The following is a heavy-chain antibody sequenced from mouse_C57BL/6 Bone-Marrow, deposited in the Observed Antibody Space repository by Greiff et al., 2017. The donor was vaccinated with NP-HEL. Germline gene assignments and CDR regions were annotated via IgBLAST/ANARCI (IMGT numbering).Heavy chain of an antibody. CDR2: IYPRSGNT. CDR1: GYTFTSYG. J-gene: IGHJ4*01. CDR3: ARRHYGSSCWDY. D-gene: IGHD1-1*01. V-gene: IGHV1-81*01. Sequence: QVQLQQSGAELARPGASVKLSCKASGYTFTSYGISWVKQRTGQGLEWIGEIYPRSGNTYYNEKFKGKATLTADKSSSTAYMELRSLTSEDSAVYFCARRHYGSSCWDYWGQGTSVTVSS.